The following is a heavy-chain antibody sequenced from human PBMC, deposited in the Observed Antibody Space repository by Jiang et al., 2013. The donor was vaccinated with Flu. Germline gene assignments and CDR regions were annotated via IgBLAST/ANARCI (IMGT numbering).Heavy chain of an antibody. CDR2: ISYDGKKK. CDR1: GFTFSSYG. V-gene: IGHV3-30*18. D-gene: IGHD2-15*01. Sequence: VQLLESGGGVAQPGRSLRLSCLASGFTFSSYGMHWVRQAPGRGLEWVAVISYDGKKKYYTDSVKGRFTISRDNSKNTLSLQVNTLRPEDTAVCYCAKDPSPGYCSGGSCQTYFDIWGQGTLVTVSS. CDR3: AKDPSPGYCSGGSCQTYFDI. J-gene: IGHJ4*02.